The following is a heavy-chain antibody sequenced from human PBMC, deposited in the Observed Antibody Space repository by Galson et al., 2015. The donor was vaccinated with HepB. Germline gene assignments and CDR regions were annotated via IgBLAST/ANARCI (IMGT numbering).Heavy chain of an antibody. CDR2: IIPIFGTA. CDR3: ASNTGYDSSGYSALYYYYYYMDV. V-gene: IGHV1-69*13. CDR1: GGTFSSYA. J-gene: IGHJ6*03. D-gene: IGHD3-22*01. Sequence: SVKVSCKASGGTFSSYAISWVRQAPGQGLEWMGGIIPIFGTANYAQKFQGRVTITADESTSTAYMELSSLRSEDTAVYYCASNTGYDSSGYSALYYYYYYMDVWGKGTTVTVSS.